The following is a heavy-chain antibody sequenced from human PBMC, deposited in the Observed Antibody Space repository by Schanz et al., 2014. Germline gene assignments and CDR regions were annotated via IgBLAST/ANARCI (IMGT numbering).Heavy chain of an antibody. J-gene: IGHJ4*02. D-gene: IGHD1-26*01. CDR1: GFTFTTYY. CDR2: INPSGGST. Sequence: QVQLVQSGAEVKKPGAAVKLSCEASGFTFTTYYIFWVRQAPGQGLEWMGMINPSGGSTRYAQKCQGRVTMTRDTSTNTVYMELSSLRSEDTAVYYCAREKSGSYYPDDYWGQGTLVTVSS. V-gene: IGHV1-46*01. CDR3: AREKSGSYYPDDY.